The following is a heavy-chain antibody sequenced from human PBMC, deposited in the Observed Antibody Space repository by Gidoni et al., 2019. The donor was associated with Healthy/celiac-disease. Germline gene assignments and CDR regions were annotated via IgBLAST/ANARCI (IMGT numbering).Heavy chain of an antibody. CDR1: GFTFDDYA. J-gene: IGHJ4*02. D-gene: IGHD3-16*01. Sequence: EVQLVESWGGLVQPGRSPRLSCAASGFTFDDYAMHWVRQAQGKGLEWVSGISWNSGSIGYADSVKGRFTISRDNAKNSLYLQMNSLRAEDTALYYCAKLEGEIDYWGQGTLVTVSS. V-gene: IGHV3-9*01. CDR3: AKLEGEIDY. CDR2: ISWNSGSI.